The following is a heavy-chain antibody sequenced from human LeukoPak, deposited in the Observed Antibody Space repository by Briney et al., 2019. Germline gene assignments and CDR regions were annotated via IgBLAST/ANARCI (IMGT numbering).Heavy chain of an antibody. J-gene: IGHJ4*02. CDR1: GGSFSGYY. CDR2: INHSGST. D-gene: IGHD6-13*01. Sequence: ASETLSLTCAVYGGSFSGYYWGWTRQPPGKGLEWIGEINHSGSTNYNPSLKSRVTISVDTSKNQFSLKLSSVTAADTAVYYCARGGSIAAAGAFDYWGQGTLVTVSS. V-gene: IGHV4-34*01. CDR3: ARGGSIAAAGAFDY.